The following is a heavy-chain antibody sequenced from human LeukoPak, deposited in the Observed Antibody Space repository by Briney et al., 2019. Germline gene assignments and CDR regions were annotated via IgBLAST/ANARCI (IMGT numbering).Heavy chain of an antibody. D-gene: IGHD4-17*01. CDR2: ISSSSSTI. J-gene: IGHJ4*02. Sequence: GGALRLSCAASGFTFSSYSMNWVRQAPGKGLEWVSYISSSSSTIYYADSVKGRFTISRDNAKNSLYLQMNSLRAEDTAVYYCARGPVTTGYDYWGQGTLVTVSS. CDR3: ARGPVTTGYDY. CDR1: GFTFSSYS. V-gene: IGHV3-48*01.